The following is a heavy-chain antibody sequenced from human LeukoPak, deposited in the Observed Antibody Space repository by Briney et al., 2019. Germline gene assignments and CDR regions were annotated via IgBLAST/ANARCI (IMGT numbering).Heavy chain of an antibody. V-gene: IGHV3-21*01. CDR2: ISSSSSYI. J-gene: IGHJ4*02. CDR1: GFTFSRYS. CDR3: ARSPSTTEFDY. D-gene: IGHD4-11*01. Sequence: GGTLRLSCAASGFTFSRYSMNWVRQAPGKGLEWVSSISSSSSYIYYADSVRGRFTISRDNAKNSLYLQMNSLRAEDTAVYYCARSPSTTEFDYWGQGTLVTVSS.